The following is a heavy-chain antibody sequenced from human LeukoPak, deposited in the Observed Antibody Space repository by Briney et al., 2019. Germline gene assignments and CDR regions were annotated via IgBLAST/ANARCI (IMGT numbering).Heavy chain of an antibody. V-gene: IGHV1-18*01. Sequence: ASVKVSCKASGYSFSIYGITWARQAPGQGLEYLGWISASDGTTNYAQKVQDRVTMTTDTATSTAYLELRRQRCEGTAVYYCARCGAAVTTHFSHWGQGTLVTVSS. CDR1: GYSFSIYG. CDR2: ISASDGTT. D-gene: IGHD4-17*01. J-gene: IGHJ4*02. CDR3: ARCGAAVTTHFSH.